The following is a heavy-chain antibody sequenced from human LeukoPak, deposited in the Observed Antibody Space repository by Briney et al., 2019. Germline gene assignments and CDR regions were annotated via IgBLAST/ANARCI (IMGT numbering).Heavy chain of an antibody. CDR2: INHSGST. V-gene: IGHV4-34*01. D-gene: IGHD3-3*01. J-gene: IGHJ3*02. CDR1: GGSFSGYY. Sequence: SSETLSLTCAVYGGSFSGYYRSWIRQPPGKGLEWIGEINHSGSTNYNPSLKSRVTISVDTSKNQFSLKLSSVTAADTAVYYCASRKIRFLASRGAFDIWGQGTMVTVSS. CDR3: ASRKIRFLASRGAFDI.